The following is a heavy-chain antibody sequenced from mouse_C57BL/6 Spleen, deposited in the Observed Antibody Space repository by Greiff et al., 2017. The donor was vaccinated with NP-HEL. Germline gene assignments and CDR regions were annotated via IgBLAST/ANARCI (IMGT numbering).Heavy chain of an antibody. D-gene: IGHD1-1*01. V-gene: IGHV5-9-1*02. CDR2: ISSGGDYI. CDR1: GFTFSSYA. J-gene: IGHJ2*01. CDR3: TRAGYYGSSDY. Sequence: EVKVVESGEGLVKPGGSLKLSCAASGFTFSSYAMSWVRQTPEKRLEWVAYISSGGDYIYYADTVKGRFTISRDNARNTLYLQMSSLKSEDTAMYYCTRAGYYGSSDYWGQGTTLTVSS.